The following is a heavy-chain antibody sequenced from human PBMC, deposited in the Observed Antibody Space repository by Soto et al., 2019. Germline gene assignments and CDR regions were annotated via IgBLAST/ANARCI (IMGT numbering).Heavy chain of an antibody. Sequence: SETLSLTCTVSGGSISSNISYWGSIRQPPGKGLEWIGNIHYSGSTYYDSSLQSRVTISIDTSRNQFSLKLSSVTATDTAVYYCASQHYYDSSGYYVVYWGQGTLVTVS. D-gene: IGHD3-22*01. CDR1: GGSISSNISY. CDR2: IHYSGST. J-gene: IGHJ4*02. CDR3: ASQHYYDSSGYYVVY. V-gene: IGHV4-39*01.